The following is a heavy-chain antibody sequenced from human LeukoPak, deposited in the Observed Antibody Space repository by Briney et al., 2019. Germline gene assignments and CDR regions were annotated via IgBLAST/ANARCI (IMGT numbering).Heavy chain of an antibody. CDR1: GFSLRTSGGG. J-gene: IGHJ4*02. V-gene: IGHV2-5*02. CDR3: AHRRSSRSYGYLYFDY. CDR2: SYWDDDK. Sequence: SGPTLLQPTPTLTLTFTFSGFSLRTSGGGVGWIRQPPVKALEWLSLSYWDDDKRYSPSLKSRLTITKDTSKNQVVLTMTNMDPVDTATYYCAHRRSSRSYGYLYFDYWGQGTLVTVSS. D-gene: IGHD5-18*01.